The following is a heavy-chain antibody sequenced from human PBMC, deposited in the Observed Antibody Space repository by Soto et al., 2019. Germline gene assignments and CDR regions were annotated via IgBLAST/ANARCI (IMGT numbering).Heavy chain of an antibody. V-gene: IGHV1-18*01. CDR3: ARCIQGDYYYGMDD. J-gene: IGHJ6*02. D-gene: IGHD5-18*01. Sequence: QAQLVQSGAEVKKPGASVKVSCKASGYTFYSHSISWVRQAPGQGLEWMGRINGDYGNTQYAQKFRGRVTMTTDTSTTTVYMELTNLRSDDTAVYYCARCIQGDYYYGMDDWGQGTTVTVSS. CDR2: INGDYGNT. CDR1: GYTFYSHS.